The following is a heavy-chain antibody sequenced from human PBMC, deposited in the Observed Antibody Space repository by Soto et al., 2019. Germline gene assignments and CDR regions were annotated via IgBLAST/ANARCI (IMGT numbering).Heavy chain of an antibody. CDR2: INPSGGST. D-gene: IGHD6-19*01. J-gene: IGHJ4*02. CDR1: GYTFTSYY. Sequence: QVQLVQSGAEVKKPGASVKVSCKASGYTFTSYYMHWVRQAPGQGLEWMGIINPSGGSTSYAQKCKGRGTMTEDTYTSTVYMELSSLRSEDTAVYYCDRYLNIAVAGTAPDYWGQGTLVTVSS. CDR3: DRYLNIAVAGTAPDY. V-gene: IGHV1-46*03.